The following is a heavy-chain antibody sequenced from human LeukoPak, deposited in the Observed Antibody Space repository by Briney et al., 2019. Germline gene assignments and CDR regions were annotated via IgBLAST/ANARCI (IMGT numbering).Heavy chain of an antibody. D-gene: IGHD3-3*01. CDR3: ARVGISIDDFWSGYHYYFDY. CDR1: GFTFDDYG. CDR2: INWNGGST. V-gene: IGHV3-20*04. J-gene: IGHJ4*02. Sequence: GGSLRLSCAASGFTFDDYGMSWVRQAPGKGLEWVSGINWNGGSTGYADSVKGRFTISRDNAKNSLYLQMNSLSAEDTALYYCARVGISIDDFWSGYHYYFDYWGQGTLVTVSS.